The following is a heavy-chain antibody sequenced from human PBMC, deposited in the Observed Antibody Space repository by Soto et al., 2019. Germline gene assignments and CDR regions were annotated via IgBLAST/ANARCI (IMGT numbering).Heavy chain of an antibody. CDR1: GYTFTNYY. Sequence: QVQLVQSGAEMKKPGASVKVSCKASGYTFTNYYMHWVRQAPGERLEWMGIIDPTRGSTTYAQKFQSRFTKNGETSTRTVNKELSSLTSEETDVYYCSSTGWRQLYAFYYWGQGTLVTVSS. CDR3: SSTGWRQLYAFYY. V-gene: IGHV1-46*01. J-gene: IGHJ4*02. CDR2: IDPTRGST. D-gene: IGHD2-8*01.